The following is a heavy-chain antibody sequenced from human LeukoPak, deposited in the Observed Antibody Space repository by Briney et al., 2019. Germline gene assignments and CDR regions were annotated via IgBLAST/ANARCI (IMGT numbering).Heavy chain of an antibody. CDR2: IHYTGAT. V-gene: IGHV4-34*01. D-gene: IGHD3-9*01. CDR1: GGSISGYY. CDR3: ARGNILTGYCFDF. J-gene: IGHJ4*02. Sequence: SETLSLTCAVYGGSISGYYWSWIRQTPGRGLEWVGEIHYTGATSYNPSLKSRATISTDTSKNQFSLRLSSVTAADTAVYYGARGNILTGYCFDFWGQGALVTVSS.